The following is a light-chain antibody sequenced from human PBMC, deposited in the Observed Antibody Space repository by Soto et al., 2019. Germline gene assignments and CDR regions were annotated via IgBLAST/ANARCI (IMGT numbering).Light chain of an antibody. J-gene: IGKJ2*02. CDR3: QQYYITPCT. CDR1: QSVLYSSNNKNY. CDR2: WAS. V-gene: IGKV4-1*01. Sequence: IVMTQSPDSLAVSLGERATINCKSSQSVLYSSNNKNYLTWYQQKPGQPPKLLIYWASTRESGVPDRFSGSGSGTDFTLTISSLQAEDVAVYYCQQYYITPCTFGQGTKLEIK.